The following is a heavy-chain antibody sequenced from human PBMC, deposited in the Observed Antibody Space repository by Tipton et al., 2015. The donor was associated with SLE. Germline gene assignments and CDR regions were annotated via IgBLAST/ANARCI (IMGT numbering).Heavy chain of an antibody. CDR2: IYTSGST. CDR3: ARQSSSWSHFDY. V-gene: IGHV4-59*08. J-gene: IGHJ4*02. D-gene: IGHD6-13*01. CDR1: GGSLSSYY. Sequence: TLSLTCTVSGGSLSSYYWSWIRQPPGKGLEWIGYIYTSGSTNYNPSLKSRVTISVDTSKNQFSLKLSSVTAADTAVYYCARQSSSWSHFDYWGQGTLVTVSS.